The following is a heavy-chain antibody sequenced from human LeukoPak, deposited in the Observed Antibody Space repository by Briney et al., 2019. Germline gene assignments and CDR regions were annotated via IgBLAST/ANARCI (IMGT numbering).Heavy chain of an antibody. Sequence: GGSLRLSCAASGFTFSDYYMSWIRQAPGKGLEWVSYISSSGSTIYYADSVKGRFTISRDNAKNSLYLQMNSLRAEDTALYYCAKDRRRRGYSSSWLDYWGQGTLVTVSS. CDR1: GFTFSDYY. V-gene: IGHV3-11*01. CDR3: AKDRRRRGYSSSWLDY. J-gene: IGHJ4*02. D-gene: IGHD6-13*01. CDR2: ISSSGSTI.